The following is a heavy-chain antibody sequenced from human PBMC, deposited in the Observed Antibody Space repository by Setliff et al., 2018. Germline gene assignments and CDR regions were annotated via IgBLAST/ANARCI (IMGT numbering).Heavy chain of an antibody. CDR1: GFTFSSYG. CDR3: AGKGYCSTTNCYSPI. Sequence: PGGSLRLSCVASGFTFSSYGMHWVRQAPGKGLEWVAVIWYDGSNIYYADSVKGRFTISRDNAKNSLYLQMNSLRAEDTAVYYCAGKGYCSTTNCYSPIWGKGTTVTVSS. J-gene: IGHJ6*04. V-gene: IGHV3-33*01. D-gene: IGHD2-2*02. CDR2: IWYDGSNI.